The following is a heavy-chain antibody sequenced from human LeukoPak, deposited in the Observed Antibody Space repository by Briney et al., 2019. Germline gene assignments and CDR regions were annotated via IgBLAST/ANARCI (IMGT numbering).Heavy chain of an antibody. D-gene: IGHD3-22*01. CDR3: ARDYYDSGTDI. V-gene: IGHV4-34*01. Sequence: TSETLSLTCAVYGGSFSGYYWSWIRQPPGKGLEWIGEINHSGSTNYNPSLKSRVTISVDTSKNQFSLKLSSVTAADTAVYYCARDYYDSGTDIWGQGTMVTVSS. J-gene: IGHJ3*02. CDR2: INHSGST. CDR1: GGSFSGYY.